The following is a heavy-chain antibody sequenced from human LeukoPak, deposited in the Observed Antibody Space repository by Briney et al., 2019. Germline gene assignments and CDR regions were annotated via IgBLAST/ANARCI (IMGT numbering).Heavy chain of an antibody. D-gene: IGHD3-10*01. J-gene: IGHJ4*02. CDR3: ARGRLMVRGVIITSSPFDY. V-gene: IGHV1-46*01. Sequence: ASVKVSCKASGYTFTSYYMHWVRQAPGQGLEWMGLINPTGGSTGYAQKFQGRVTMTRNTSISTAYMELSSLRSEDTAVYYCARGRLMVRGVIITSSPFDYWGQGTLVTVSS. CDR2: INPTGGST. CDR1: GYTFTSYY.